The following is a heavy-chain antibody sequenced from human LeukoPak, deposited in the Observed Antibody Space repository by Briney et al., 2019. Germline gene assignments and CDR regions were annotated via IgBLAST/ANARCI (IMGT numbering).Heavy chain of an antibody. CDR3: ARGGYYDFWSGYPRDYYYGMDV. V-gene: IGHV4-4*02. D-gene: IGHD3-3*01. J-gene: IGHJ6*02. CDR1: GGSISSNNW. Sequence: PSETLSLTCTVSGGSISSNNWWSWVRQPPGKGLEWIGEIYHSGGTNYNPSPKSRVTISVDTSKNQFSLKLSSVTAADTAVYYCARGGYYDFWSGYPRDYYYGMDVWGQGTTVTVSS. CDR2: IYHSGGT.